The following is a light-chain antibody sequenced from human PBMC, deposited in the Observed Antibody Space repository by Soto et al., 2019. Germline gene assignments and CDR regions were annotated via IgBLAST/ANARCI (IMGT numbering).Light chain of an antibody. Sequence: LLTQPPSASGTPGQRVTISCSGSSSNIGSNSVHWYQQLPGTAPKLLIYSNSQRPSGVPERISGSKSGTSASLAISGLRSEDEADYYCAAWDDSLSGVVFGGGTKLTVL. J-gene: IGLJ2*01. V-gene: IGLV1-47*01. CDR3: AAWDDSLSGVV. CDR1: SSNIGSNS. CDR2: SNS.